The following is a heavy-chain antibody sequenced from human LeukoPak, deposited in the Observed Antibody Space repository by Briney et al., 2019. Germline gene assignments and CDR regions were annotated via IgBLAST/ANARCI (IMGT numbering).Heavy chain of an antibody. CDR2: IYHSGST. CDR1: GGSLSSGYY. V-gene: IGHV4-38-2*02. Sequence: SETLSLTCTVSGGSLSSGYYWGWIRQPPGKGLEWGGSIYHSGSTYYKPSLKSRVTISVDTSKNQFSLKVSAVTAADTAVYYCARSSEGNWFDPWGQGTLVTVSS. J-gene: IGHJ5*02. D-gene: IGHD3-10*01. CDR3: ARSSEGNWFDP.